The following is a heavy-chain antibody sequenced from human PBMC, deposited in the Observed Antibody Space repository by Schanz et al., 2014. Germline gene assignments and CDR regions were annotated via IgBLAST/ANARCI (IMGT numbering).Heavy chain of an antibody. CDR2: IKQDGSEK. J-gene: IGHJ4*02. CDR3: ARDGAELYYFDD. Sequence: EVQLVESGGGLVQPGGSLRLSCAASGFTFSSYCITWVRQAPGKGLEWVANIKQDGSEKYYVDSVKGRLKISRDNAKKSLYLQMNGLRDEDTAVFYCARDGAELYYFDDWGQGTLVTVSS. CDR1: GFTFSSYC. V-gene: IGHV3-7*01. D-gene: IGHD1-1*01.